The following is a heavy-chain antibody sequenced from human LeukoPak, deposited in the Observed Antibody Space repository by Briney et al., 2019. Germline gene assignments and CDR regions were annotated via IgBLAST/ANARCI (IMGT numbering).Heavy chain of an antibody. CDR1: GFTFSSHA. CDR2: ISGSGTDT. V-gene: IGHV3-23*01. D-gene: IGHD1-26*01. CDR3: AAWSGRTYYYFDY. Sequence: PGGSLRLSCAASGFTFSSHAMSWVRQAPGKGLEWVSVISGSGTDTYYADSAKGRFTISRDNSKNTLYLQVNSLRAEDTAVYYCAAWSGRTYYYFDYWGQGTLVTVSS. J-gene: IGHJ4*02.